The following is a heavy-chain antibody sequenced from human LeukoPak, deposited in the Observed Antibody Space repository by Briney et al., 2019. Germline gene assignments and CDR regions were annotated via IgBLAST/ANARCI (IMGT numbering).Heavy chain of an antibody. Sequence: SETLSLTCAVSGYSVSSGYYWGWIRQPPGKGPEYIGSIYHTGRTYHNPSLKSRVTISVDTSKNQFSLKLSSVTAADTAVYYCARGSYGVAYYYYYYMDVWGKGTTVTVSS. D-gene: IGHD4-17*01. CDR1: GYSVSSGYY. CDR3: ARGSYGVAYYYYYYMDV. V-gene: IGHV4-38-2*01. J-gene: IGHJ6*03. CDR2: IYHTGRT.